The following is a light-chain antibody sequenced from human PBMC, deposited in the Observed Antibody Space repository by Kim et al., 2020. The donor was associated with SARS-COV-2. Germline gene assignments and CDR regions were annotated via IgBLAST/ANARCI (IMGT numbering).Light chain of an antibody. J-gene: IGKJ1*01. CDR2: KAS. V-gene: IGKV1-5*03. CDR1: QSVNDC. CDR3: QQYDSSWT. Sequence: SASVGDTVTITCRASQSVNDCLAWYQQKPGKAPKLLIYKASSLTSGVPSRFSGSGSGRDFTLTISSLQPDDIGTYYCQQYDSSWTFGQGTKVDIK.